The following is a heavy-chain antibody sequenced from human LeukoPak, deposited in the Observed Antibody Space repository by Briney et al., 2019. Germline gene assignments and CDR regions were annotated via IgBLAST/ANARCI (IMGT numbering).Heavy chain of an antibody. V-gene: IGHV4-34*01. CDR1: GGSFSGYY. J-gene: IGHJ5*02. D-gene: IGHD3-9*01. Sequence: PSETLSLTCAVYGGSFSGYYWSWIRQPPGKGLEWTGEINHSGSTNYNPSLKSRVTISVDTSKNQFSLKLSSVTAADTAVYYCARGGARYFDWSTRNWFDPWGQGTLVTVSS. CDR3: ARGGARYFDWSTRNWFDP. CDR2: INHSGST.